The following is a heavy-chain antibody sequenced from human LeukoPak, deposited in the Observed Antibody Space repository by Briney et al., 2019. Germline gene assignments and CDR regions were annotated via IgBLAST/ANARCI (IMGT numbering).Heavy chain of an antibody. D-gene: IGHD4-17*01. V-gene: IGHV1-69*04. CDR3: ARDSLGGYGDYADY. CDR1: GGTFSSYA. J-gene: IGHJ4*02. CDR2: IIPIVGIA. Sequence: GASVKVSRKASGGTFSSYAISWGRQTPGQGLEWMGRIIPIVGIANYAQKFQGRVTITADTTTSTAYMELRSLRSDDTAVYYCARDSLGGYGDYADYWGQGTLVTVSS.